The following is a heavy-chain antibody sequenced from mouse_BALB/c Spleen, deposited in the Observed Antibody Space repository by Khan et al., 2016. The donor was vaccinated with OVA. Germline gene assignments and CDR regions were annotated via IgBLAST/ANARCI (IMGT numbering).Heavy chain of an antibody. Sequence: EVQLQESGPGLVKPSPSLSLTCTASGYSITGDYAWNWIRQFPGNKLEWMGYLTYSGSTSYNPSLTSRISITRDTSKNQFFLQLNSVTTEDTATYYCARISVWGAGTTVTVSS. CDR3: ARISV. CDR2: LTYSGST. V-gene: IGHV3-2*02. J-gene: IGHJ1*01. CDR1: GYSITGDYA.